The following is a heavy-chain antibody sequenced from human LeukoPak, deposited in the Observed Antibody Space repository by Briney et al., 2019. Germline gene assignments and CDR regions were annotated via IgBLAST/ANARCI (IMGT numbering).Heavy chain of an antibody. D-gene: IGHD3-16*01. J-gene: IGHJ4*02. V-gene: IGHV1-2*02. Sequence: ASVKVSCKTSGYTFTGYYMHWVRQAPGQGLEWMGWINPNSGGTNYAQKFQGRVTMTRDTSISTAYMELSRLRSDDTAVYYCARTLGGDSNFDYWGQGTLVTVSS. CDR3: ARTLGGDSNFDY. CDR1: GYTFTGYY. CDR2: INPNSGGT.